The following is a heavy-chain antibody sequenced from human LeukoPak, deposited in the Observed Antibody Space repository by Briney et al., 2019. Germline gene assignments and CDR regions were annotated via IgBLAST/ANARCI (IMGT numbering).Heavy chain of an antibody. V-gene: IGHV3-7*01. CDR3: ASLGSGYYVNFFDP. CDR2: IKQDGGET. J-gene: IGHJ5*02. Sequence: GGSVRLSCAASGLTFSNHWMSWVRQAPGMGLEWVANIKQDGGETYYMNSVKGRFTISRDNAKNALYLHMSRLRVEDTAVYYCASLGSGYYVNFFDPWGQGTLVTVSS. D-gene: IGHD3-3*01. CDR1: GLTFSNHW.